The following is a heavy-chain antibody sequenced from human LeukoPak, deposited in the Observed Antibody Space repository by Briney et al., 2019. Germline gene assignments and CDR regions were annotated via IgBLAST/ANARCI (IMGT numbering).Heavy chain of an antibody. CDR2: IYTSGST. CDR3: ARGLYYYDSSGYYH. CDR1: GGSISSGSYY. D-gene: IGHD3-22*01. V-gene: IGHV4-61*02. Sequence: PSETLSLTCTVSGGSISSGSYYWSWIRQPAGKGLEWIRRIYTSGSTNYNPSLKSRVTISVDTSKNQFSLKLSSVTAADTAVYYCARGLYYYDSSGYYHWGQGTLVTVSS. J-gene: IGHJ5*02.